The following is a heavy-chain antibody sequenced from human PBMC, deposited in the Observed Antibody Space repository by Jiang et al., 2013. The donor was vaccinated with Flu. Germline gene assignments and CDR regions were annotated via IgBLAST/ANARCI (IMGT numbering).Heavy chain of an antibody. CDR3: ARWWTPSAPPRGD. J-gene: IGHJ4*02. V-gene: IGHV5-51*03. D-gene: IGHD2-15*01. CDR1: GYRFISDW. Sequence: GAEVKKPGESLKISCQTSGYRFISDWIGWVRQKPGKGLEWVGIIYPRDSETRYSPFFQGHVTMSVDRTNTTAYLQWSNLTTSDTATYFCARWWTPSAPPRGDWGQGTLVTVSS. CDR2: IYPRDSET.